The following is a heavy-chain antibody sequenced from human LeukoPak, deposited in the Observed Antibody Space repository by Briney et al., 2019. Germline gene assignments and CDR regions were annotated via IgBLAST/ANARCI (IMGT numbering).Heavy chain of an antibody. J-gene: IGHJ4*02. CDR3: AREGGPYRPLDY. V-gene: IGHV4-30-2*01. Sequence: SQTLSLTCTVSGGSISSGGYYWSWIRQPPGEGLEWIGEVHLSGRTHYNPSLESRVTMSVDMSENHISLRLTSVTAADTAVYYCAREGGPYRPLDYSGQGTLVTVSS. CDR2: VHLSGRT. CDR1: GGSISSGGYY.